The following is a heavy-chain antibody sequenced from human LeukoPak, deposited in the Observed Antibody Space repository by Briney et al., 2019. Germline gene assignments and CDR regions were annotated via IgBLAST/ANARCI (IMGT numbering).Heavy chain of an antibody. D-gene: IGHD6-19*01. CDR2: INHSGST. J-gene: IGHJ4*02. Sequence: PSETLSLTCAVYGGSFSGYYWSWIRQPPGKGLEWIGEINHSGSTNYNPSLKSRVTISVDTSKNQFSLKLSSVTAADTAVYYCARILPRSVKQWQPFEYWGQGTLVTVSS. CDR1: GGSFSGYY. V-gene: IGHV4-34*01. CDR3: ARILPRSVKQWQPFEY.